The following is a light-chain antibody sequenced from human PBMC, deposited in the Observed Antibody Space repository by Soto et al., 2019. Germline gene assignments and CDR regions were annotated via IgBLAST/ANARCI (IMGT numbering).Light chain of an antibody. V-gene: IGLV2-14*01. Sequence: QSVLTQPASVSGSPGQSITFSCTGTSSDVGAYNYVSWYQQHPGKAPKLMIYEVSNRPSGVSNRFSGSRSGNTASLTISGLQAEDEADYYCQSYDSSLTGWVFGGGTKLTVL. CDR2: EVS. CDR1: SSDVGAYNY. CDR3: QSYDSSLTGWV. J-gene: IGLJ3*02.